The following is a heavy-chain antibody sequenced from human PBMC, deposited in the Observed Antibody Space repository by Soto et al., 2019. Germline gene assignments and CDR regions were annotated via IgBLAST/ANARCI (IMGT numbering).Heavy chain of an antibody. V-gene: IGHV4-31*03. Sequence: LSLTCTVSGGSISSGGYYWSWIRQHPGKGLEWIGYIYYSGSTYYNPSLKSRVTISVDTSKNQFSLKLSSVTAADTAVYYCARDFLIAAAGNYYYYYGMDVWGQGTTVT. CDR2: IYYSGST. D-gene: IGHD6-13*01. CDR1: GGSISSGGYY. CDR3: ARDFLIAAAGNYYYYYGMDV. J-gene: IGHJ6*02.